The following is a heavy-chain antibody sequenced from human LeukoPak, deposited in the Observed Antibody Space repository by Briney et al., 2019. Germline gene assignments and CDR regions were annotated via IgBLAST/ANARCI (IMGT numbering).Heavy chain of an antibody. J-gene: IGHJ4*02. CDR3: AKDPLGRPPHFFDY. Sequence: PGGSLRLSCAASGFTFSSYWMSWVRQAPGKGLEWVANIKQDGSEKYYVDSVKGRFTISRDNAKNSLYLQMNSLRAEDTALYYCAKDPLGRPPHFFDYWGQGTLVTVSS. CDR2: IKQDGSEK. CDR1: GFTFSSYW. V-gene: IGHV3-7*03. D-gene: IGHD7-27*01.